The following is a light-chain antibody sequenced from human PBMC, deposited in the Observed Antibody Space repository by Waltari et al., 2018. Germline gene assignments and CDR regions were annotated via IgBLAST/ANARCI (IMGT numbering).Light chain of an antibody. CDR1: QSLVDRADGNTY. CDR3: MQRMEFPLT. Sequence: VVLTQTPLSLPVTLGEPASISCTSSQSLVDRADGNTYLDWFLQKPGQSPQRLIFMVSHRASGVPDRFSGSGSGSDFTLQISRVEADDVGIYYCMQRMEFPLTFGGGTKVESK. J-gene: IGKJ4*01. V-gene: IGKV2-40*01. CDR2: MVS.